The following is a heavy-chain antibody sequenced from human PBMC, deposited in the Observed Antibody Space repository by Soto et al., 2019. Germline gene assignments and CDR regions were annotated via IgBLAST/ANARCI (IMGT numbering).Heavy chain of an antibody. CDR3: ARDPNGYDFWSGYYGLANGMDV. CDR2: INPNSGGT. Sequence: ASVKVSCKASGYTFTGYYMHWVRQAPGQGLEWMGWINPNSGGTNYAQKFQGRVTMTRDTSISTAYMELSRLRSDDTAVHYCARDPNGYDFWSGYYGLANGMDVWGQGTTVTVSS. D-gene: IGHD3-3*01. CDR1: GYTFTGYY. J-gene: IGHJ6*02. V-gene: IGHV1-2*02.